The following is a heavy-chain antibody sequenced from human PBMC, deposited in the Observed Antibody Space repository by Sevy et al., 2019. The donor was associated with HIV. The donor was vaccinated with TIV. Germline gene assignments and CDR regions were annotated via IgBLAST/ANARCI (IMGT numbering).Heavy chain of an antibody. CDR3: AKGTTTYNYGTVDY. J-gene: IGHJ4*02. D-gene: IGHD5-18*01. V-gene: IGHV3-23*01. CDR1: GFTFSNYA. CDR2: ISGSDGST. Sequence: GGSLRLSCEASGFTFSNYAMNWVRQAPGKGLEWVSIISGSDGSTYYAESVKGRFTISRDNSKNTLYLQMNSLRGEDTAVYYCAKGTTTYNYGTVDYWGQATLVTVSS.